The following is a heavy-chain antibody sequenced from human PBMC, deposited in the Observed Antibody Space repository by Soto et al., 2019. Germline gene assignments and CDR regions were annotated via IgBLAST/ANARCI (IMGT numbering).Heavy chain of an antibody. J-gene: IGHJ5*02. Sequence: QLQLQESGPGLVKASETLSLTCTVSSGSISSTIYSWDWIRQPPGKGLEWIGSIFYSGSTYYNPSLKSRVTISVDTSKNQFSLTLTSVTAADTAVYYCARQCRGVTCHWFVPWGQGTLVTVSS. CDR3: ARQCRGVTCHWFVP. V-gene: IGHV4-39*01. D-gene: IGHD2-15*01. CDR1: SGSISSTIYS. CDR2: IFYSGST.